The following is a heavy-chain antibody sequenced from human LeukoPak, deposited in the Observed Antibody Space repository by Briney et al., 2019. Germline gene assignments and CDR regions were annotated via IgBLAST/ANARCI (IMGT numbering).Heavy chain of an antibody. CDR1: GFTFSSYG. Sequence: GGSLRLSCAASGFTFSSYGMHWVRQAPGKGLEWVAVISYDGSNKYYADSVKGRFTISRDNSKNTLYLQMNGLRAEDTAVYYCAKDLGEWIQLWSDAFDIWGQGTMVTVSS. V-gene: IGHV3-30*18. J-gene: IGHJ3*02. CDR2: ISYDGSNK. D-gene: IGHD5-18*01. CDR3: AKDLGEWIQLWSDAFDI.